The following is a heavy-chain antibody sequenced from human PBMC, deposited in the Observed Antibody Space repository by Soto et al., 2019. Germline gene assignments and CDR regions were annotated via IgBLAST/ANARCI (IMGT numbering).Heavy chain of an antibody. J-gene: IGHJ4*02. V-gene: IGHV1-18*01. D-gene: IGHD1-1*01. CDR1: GYTFSSYG. Sequence: QVQLAQSGAEVKKPGASVTVSCKASGYTFSSYGISCVRQAPGQGLEWVGWISVHNGYTKYATEIQDRVTMTTDTSTSTAYMELRSLSPDDSAVYFCARLEHNFGPHDYWGQGTLVTVTS. CDR3: ARLEHNFGPHDY. CDR2: ISVHNGYT.